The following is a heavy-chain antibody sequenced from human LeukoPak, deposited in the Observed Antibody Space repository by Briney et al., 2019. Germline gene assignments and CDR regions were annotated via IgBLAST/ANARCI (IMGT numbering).Heavy chain of an antibody. Sequence: SETLSLTCAVYGGSFSGYYWSWIRQPPGKGLEWIGEINHSGSTNYNPSLKSRVTISVDTSKNQFSLKLSSVTAADTAVYYCARPNFYCSGGSCSHDAFGIWGQGTMVTVSS. D-gene: IGHD2-15*01. V-gene: IGHV4-34*01. CDR3: ARPNFYCSGGSCSHDAFGI. CDR1: GGSFSGYY. CDR2: INHSGST. J-gene: IGHJ3*02.